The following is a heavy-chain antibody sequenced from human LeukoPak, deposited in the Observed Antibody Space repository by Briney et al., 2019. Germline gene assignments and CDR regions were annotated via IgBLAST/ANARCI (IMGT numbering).Heavy chain of an antibody. D-gene: IGHD3-10*01. V-gene: IGHV3-7*02. CDR3: AASITMFDY. CDR1: GFTFGSYW. Sequence: GGSLRLSCAASGFTFGSYWMSWVRQAPGKGLEWVANIKQDGSEKYYVDSVKGRFTISRDNAKNSLFLQMNSLRAEDTAVYYCAASITMFDYWGQGTLVTVSS. CDR2: IKQDGSEK. J-gene: IGHJ4*02.